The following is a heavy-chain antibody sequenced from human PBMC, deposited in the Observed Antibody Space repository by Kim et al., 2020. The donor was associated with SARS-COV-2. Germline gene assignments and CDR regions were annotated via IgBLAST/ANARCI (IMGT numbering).Heavy chain of an antibody. Sequence: GGSLRLSCAASGFTFSDHYMSWIRQAPGKGLEWISFISNSGTTIYHADSVKGRFTISRDNAKNSLYLKMNSLRADDTAVYYCARPSDSPLDYSGQGTLVT. CDR1: GFTFSDHY. D-gene: IGHD5-18*01. V-gene: IGHV3-11*01. J-gene: IGHJ4*02. CDR3: ARPSDSPLDY. CDR2: ISNSGTTI.